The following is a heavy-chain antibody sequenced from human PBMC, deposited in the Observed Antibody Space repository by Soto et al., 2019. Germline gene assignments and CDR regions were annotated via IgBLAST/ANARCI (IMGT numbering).Heavy chain of an antibody. CDR1: GFTFSSYN. CDR3: ARDSDFAFDI. V-gene: IGHV3-48*02. CDR2: ISGSSSSI. J-gene: IGHJ3*02. Sequence: AGSLRLSCAASGFTFSSYNMNWVRQAPGKGLEWLSYISGSSSSISYADSVKGRFTISRDNAKKSLYLQMSSLRDEDTAVYYCARDSDFAFDIWGQGTMVTVSS.